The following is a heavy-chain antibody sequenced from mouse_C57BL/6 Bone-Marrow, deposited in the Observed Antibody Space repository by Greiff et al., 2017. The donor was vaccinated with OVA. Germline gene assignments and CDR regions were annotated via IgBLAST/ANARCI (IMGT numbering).Heavy chain of an antibody. Sequence: EVQLVESGEGLVKPGGSLKLSCAASGFTFSSYAMSWVRQTPEKRLEWVAYISSGGDYIYYADTVKGRFTISRDNARNTLYLQMSSLKSEDTAMYYCTRGGGLLDYFDYWGQGTTLTVSS. CDR3: TRGGGLLDYFDY. D-gene: IGHD2-1*01. CDR2: ISSGGDYI. V-gene: IGHV5-9-1*02. J-gene: IGHJ2*01. CDR1: GFTFSSYA.